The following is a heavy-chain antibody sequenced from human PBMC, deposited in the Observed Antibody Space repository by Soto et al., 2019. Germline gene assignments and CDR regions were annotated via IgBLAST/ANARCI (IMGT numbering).Heavy chain of an antibody. CDR1: GGSISSGGYY. CDR3: AGAPYCSGGSCSVYYYYYMDV. D-gene: IGHD2-15*01. Sequence: SETLSLTCTVSGGSISSGGYYWSWIRQHPGKGLEWIGYIYYSGSTYYNPSLKSRVTISVDTSKNQFSLKLSSVTAADTAVYYCAGAPYCSGGSCSVYYYYYMDVWGKGTTVTVSS. J-gene: IGHJ6*03. V-gene: IGHV4-31*03. CDR2: IYYSGST.